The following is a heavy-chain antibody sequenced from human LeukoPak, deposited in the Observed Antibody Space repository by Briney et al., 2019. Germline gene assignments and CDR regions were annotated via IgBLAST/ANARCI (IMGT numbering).Heavy chain of an antibody. CDR2: ISWKSGSI. D-gene: IGHD1-1*01. CDR1: GFRFDDYS. V-gene: IGHV3-9*01. J-gene: IGHJ3*01. Sequence: GGSLRLSCAGSGFRFDDYSMHWVRQAPGKGLEWVSGISWKSGSIGYADSVKGRFTIPRDNAKSSLYLQMNSLRPEDTALYYCAKDRTTVAIGAFDVWGQGTMVSVSS. CDR3: AKDRTTVAIGAFDV.